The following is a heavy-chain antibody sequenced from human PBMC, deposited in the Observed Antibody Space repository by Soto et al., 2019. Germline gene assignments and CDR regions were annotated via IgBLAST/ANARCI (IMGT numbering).Heavy chain of an antibody. V-gene: IGHV4-30-2*01. D-gene: IGHD2-15*01. CDR2: INHLETT. J-gene: IGHJ4*02. CDR1: GASITYGGYS. CDR3: ARGGRSDSFDY. Sequence: QLQLHESGSGLVKPSQTLSLTCTVSGASITYGGYSWSWIRQTPGKGLEWIGYINHLETTFYNPSFESRLSLSIDRAKNQFSLNLNSMSAADRAVYFCARGGRSDSFDYWSQGILVTVSS.